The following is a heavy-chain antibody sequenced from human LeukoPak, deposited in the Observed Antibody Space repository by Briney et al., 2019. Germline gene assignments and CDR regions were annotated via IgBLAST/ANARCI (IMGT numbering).Heavy chain of an antibody. CDR2: IYYSGST. CDR3: ARGGAAAGTENAFDI. J-gene: IGHJ3*02. Sequence: SETLSLTCTVSGGSISSYYWSWIRQPPGKGLEWIGYIYYSGSTNYNPSLKSRVTISVDTFKNQFSLKLSSVTAADTAVYYCARGGAAAGTENAFDIWGQGTMVTVSS. CDR1: GGSISSYY. V-gene: IGHV4-59*01. D-gene: IGHD6-13*01.